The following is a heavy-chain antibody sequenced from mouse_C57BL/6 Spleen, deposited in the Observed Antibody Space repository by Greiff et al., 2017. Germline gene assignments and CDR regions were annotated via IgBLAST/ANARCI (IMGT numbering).Heavy chain of an antibody. V-gene: IGHV1-55*01. J-gene: IGHJ4*01. CDR3: ARFEAYDDDDYAMDY. CDR2: IYPGSGST. D-gene: IGHD2-4*01. Sequence: QVQLQQPGAELVKPGASVKMSCKASGYTFTSYWITWVKQRPGQGLGWIGDIYPGSGSTNYNEKFKSKATLTVDPSSSTAYMPRSSLTSDDSAVYYYARFEAYDDDDYAMDYWGQGTSVTVSS. CDR1: GYTFTSYW.